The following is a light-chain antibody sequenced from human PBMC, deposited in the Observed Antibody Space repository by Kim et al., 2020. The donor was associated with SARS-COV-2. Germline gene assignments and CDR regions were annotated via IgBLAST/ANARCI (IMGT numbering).Light chain of an antibody. J-gene: IGLJ2*01. V-gene: IGLV3-19*01. Sequence: SSELTQDPAESVALGQPVRITCQGDSLRSYYATWYQQKPRQAPILVVYGKNNRPSGIPDRFSGSSSGNTASLTITGAQAEDEADYYCNSRDSNDNVVFGG. CDR3: NSRDSNDNVV. CDR2: GKN. CDR1: SLRSYY.